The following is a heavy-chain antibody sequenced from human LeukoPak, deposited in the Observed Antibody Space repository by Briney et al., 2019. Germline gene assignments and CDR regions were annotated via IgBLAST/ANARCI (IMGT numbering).Heavy chain of an antibody. CDR2: IIPIFGTA. CDR3: ARGREGYNSYDY. Sequence: SVKVSCKASGGTFISYAISWVRQAPGQGLEGMGGIIPIFGTANYAQKFQGRVTITADESTSTAYMKLSSLRSEDTAVYYCARGREGYNSYDYWGQGTLVTVSS. J-gene: IGHJ4*02. CDR1: GGTFISYA. D-gene: IGHD5-24*01. V-gene: IGHV1-69*13.